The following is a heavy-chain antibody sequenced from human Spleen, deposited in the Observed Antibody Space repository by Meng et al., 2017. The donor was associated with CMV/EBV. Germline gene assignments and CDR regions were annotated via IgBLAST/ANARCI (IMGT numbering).Heavy chain of an antibody. CDR2: INPNSGDT. D-gene: IGHD4-17*01. J-gene: IGHJ4*02. CDR3: ARDRGLRGYYFDY. Sequence: ASVKVSCKASGYTFAGHYLHWVRQAPGQGLEWMAWINPNSGDTKYAQRFQGRVTMTRDTSISTAYMELSRLRSDDTAVYYCARDRGLRGYYFDYWGQGTLVTVSS. V-gene: IGHV1-2*02. CDR1: GYTFAGHY.